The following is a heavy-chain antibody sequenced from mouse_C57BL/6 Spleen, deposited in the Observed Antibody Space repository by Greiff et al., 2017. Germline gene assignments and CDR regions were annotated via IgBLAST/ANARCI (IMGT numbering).Heavy chain of an antibody. J-gene: IGHJ3*01. CDR1: GYTFTSYW. V-gene: IGHV1-64*01. CDR2: IHPNSGST. D-gene: IGHD2-5*01. CDR3: ARGSNFWFAY. Sequence: QVQLKQPGAELVKPGASVKLSCKASGYTFTSYWMHWVKQRPGQGLEWIGMIHPNSGSTNYNEKFKSKATLTVDKSSSTAYMQLSSLTSEDSAVYYCARGSNFWFAYWGQGTLVTVSA.